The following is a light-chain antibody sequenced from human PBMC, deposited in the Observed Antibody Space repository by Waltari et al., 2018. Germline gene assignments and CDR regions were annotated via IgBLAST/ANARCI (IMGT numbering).Light chain of an antibody. Sequence: EIVMTQSPATLSVSPVERATLSCRASQSIVTNVAWYQHKPGQAPRLLSYGASTRATGIPARFSGSGSGTDFTLTISSLQSEDFAVYYCQQYDNWPPRTFGQGTKLEIK. CDR1: QSIVTN. CDR2: GAS. J-gene: IGKJ2*01. CDR3: QQYDNWPPRT. V-gene: IGKV3-15*01.